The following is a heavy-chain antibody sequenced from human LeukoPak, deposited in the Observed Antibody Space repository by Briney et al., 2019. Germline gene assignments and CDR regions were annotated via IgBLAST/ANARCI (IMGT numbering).Heavy chain of an antibody. CDR3: ARVRDSSGWYEVLDY. J-gene: IGHJ4*02. D-gene: IGHD6-19*01. V-gene: IGHV3-7*01. Sequence: GGSLRLSCAASGFTFSSYWMSWVHQAPGKGLEWVANIKQDGSEKYYVDSVKGRFTISRDNAKNSLYLQMNSLRAEDTAVYYCARVRDSSGWYEVLDYWGQGTLVTVSS. CDR1: GFTFSSYW. CDR2: IKQDGSEK.